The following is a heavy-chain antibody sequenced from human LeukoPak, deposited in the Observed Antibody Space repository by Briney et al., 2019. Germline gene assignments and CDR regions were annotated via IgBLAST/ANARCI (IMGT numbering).Heavy chain of an antibody. CDR2: INHSGST. Sequence: PSETLSLTCAVYGGSFSGYYWSWIRQPPGKGLEWIGEINHSGSTNYNPSLKSRVTISVDTSKNQFSLKLSSVTAADTAVYYCARVRLGYCSSTSCYRRYYYYYYMDVWGKGTTVTVSS. CDR1: GGSFSGYY. J-gene: IGHJ6*03. CDR3: ARVRLGYCSSTSCYRRYYYYYYMDV. D-gene: IGHD2-2*01. V-gene: IGHV4-34*01.